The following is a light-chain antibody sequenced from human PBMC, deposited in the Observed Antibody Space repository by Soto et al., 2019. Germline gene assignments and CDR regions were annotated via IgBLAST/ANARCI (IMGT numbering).Light chain of an antibody. CDR3: QKYNSAPRT. CDR2: DAN. V-gene: IGKV1-27*01. J-gene: IGKJ1*01. Sequence: DIQMTQSPSSLSASVGDRVTITCRASQGISHYLAWYQQRPGQVPKLLIHDANILQSGVPSRFSGSGSGIDFTLTISSLQPEDVATYYCQKYNSAPRTFGQGTKVDIK. CDR1: QGISHY.